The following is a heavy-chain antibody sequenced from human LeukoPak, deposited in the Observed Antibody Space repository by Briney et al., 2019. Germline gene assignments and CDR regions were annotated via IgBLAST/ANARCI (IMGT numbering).Heavy chain of an antibody. D-gene: IGHD6-13*01. J-gene: IGHJ4*02. V-gene: IGHV1-24*01. Sequence: ASVKVSCKVSGYTLTELSMHWVRQAPGKGLEWMGGFDPEDGETIYAQKFQGRVTMTEDTSTDTAYMELSSLRSEDTAVYYCAADPSYSSSSVLINWGQGTLVTVSS. CDR2: FDPEDGET. CDR1: GYTLTELS. CDR3: AADPSYSSSSVLIN.